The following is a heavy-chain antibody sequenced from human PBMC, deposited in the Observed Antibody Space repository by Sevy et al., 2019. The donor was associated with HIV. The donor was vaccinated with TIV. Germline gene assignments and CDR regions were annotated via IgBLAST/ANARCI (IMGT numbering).Heavy chain of an antibody. J-gene: IGHJ4*02. CDR2: IRFDGSIK. CDR3: AKDIAARPIDY. Sequence: GESLKISCAASGFIFSNYGMNWVRQAPGKGLEWVAFIRFDGSIKYYADSVRGRFTISRDNSKNILFLQMNSLRPEDTAVYYCAKDIAARPIDYWGQGTLVTVS. D-gene: IGHD6-6*01. V-gene: IGHV3-30*02. CDR1: GFIFSNYG.